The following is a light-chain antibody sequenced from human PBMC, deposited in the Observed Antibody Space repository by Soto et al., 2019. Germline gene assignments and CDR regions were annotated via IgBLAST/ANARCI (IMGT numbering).Light chain of an antibody. CDR1: SSNIGTNT. CDR2: SDN. J-gene: IGLJ2*01. CDR3: AAWDDSLNGLV. V-gene: IGLV1-44*01. Sequence: QSVLTQPPSASGTPGQRVTISCSGSSSNIGTNTVNWYQQLPGTAPKRLIYSDNQRPSGVPDRFSVSKSGTSASLAISGLQSEDEADYYCAAWDDSLNGLVFGGGTKVTVL.